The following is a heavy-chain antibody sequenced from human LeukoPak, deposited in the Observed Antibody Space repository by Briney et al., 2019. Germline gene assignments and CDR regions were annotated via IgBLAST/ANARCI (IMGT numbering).Heavy chain of an antibody. J-gene: IGHJ2*01. CDR3: AKAAANYWYFDL. Sequence: PGGALRLSCAASGVTFSTYTMNWVRQAPGKGLEWVSSITSSSSYMSYADSLKGRFAVSRDNAQNSLYLQMNSLTAEDTAVYYCAKAAANYWYFDLWGRGTLVTVSS. CDR1: GVTFSTYT. CDR2: ITSSSSYM. V-gene: IGHV3-21*01. D-gene: IGHD2-15*01.